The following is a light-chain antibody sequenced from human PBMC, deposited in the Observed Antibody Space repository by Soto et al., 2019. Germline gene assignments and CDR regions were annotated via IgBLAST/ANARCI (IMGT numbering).Light chain of an antibody. CDR1: QTVSSNY. Sequence: PWERSTLSCSASQTVSSNYLAWCQQRPGQAPRLLIYGASTRAAGIPDRFSGSGSGTDFTLTITRLENEDSEVYFCQQYGSSTPTFGHGTKVDIK. CDR2: GAS. J-gene: IGKJ1*01. V-gene: IGKV3-20*01. CDR3: QQYGSSTPT.